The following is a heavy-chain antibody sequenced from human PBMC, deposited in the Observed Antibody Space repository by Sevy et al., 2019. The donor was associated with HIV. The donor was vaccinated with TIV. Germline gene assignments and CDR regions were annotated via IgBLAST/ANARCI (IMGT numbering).Heavy chain of an antibody. CDR2: FKSKSEGGTR. CDR3: SAGVGMSDFDY. CDR1: GFTSSNAW. V-gene: IGHV3-15*01. Sequence: GGSRRLTCAASGFTSSNAWWSGVRRAPGKGLKWVGRFKSKSEGGTRDLAATAKGRFIISIDDSKSMLYLQMSSLKTEDTALYYCSAGVGMSDFDYWGRGTQVTVSS. J-gene: IGHJ4*02. D-gene: IGHD1-26*01.